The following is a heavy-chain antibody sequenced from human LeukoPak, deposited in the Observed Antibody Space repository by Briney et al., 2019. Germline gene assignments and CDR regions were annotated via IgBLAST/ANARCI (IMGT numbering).Heavy chain of an antibody. J-gene: IGHJ4*02. CDR1: GGTFTTYA. CDR3: ARAPPRTHYYDSSGYYPFDY. D-gene: IGHD3-22*01. Sequence: SVKVSCKASGGTFTTYAISWVRQAPGQGLEWVGGIVPIFTSPVYAQKFEGRVTVTADKFRNTAYMELSSLTSEDTAVYYCARAPPRTHYYDSSGYYPFDYWGQGTLVTVSS. CDR2: IVPIFTSP. V-gene: IGHV1-69*06.